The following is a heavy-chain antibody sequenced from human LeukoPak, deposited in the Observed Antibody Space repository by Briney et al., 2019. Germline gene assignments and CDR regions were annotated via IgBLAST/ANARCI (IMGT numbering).Heavy chain of an antibody. CDR2: IYYSGST. J-gene: IGHJ3*02. V-gene: IGHV4-59*08. CDR3: ARSVNYYGSKGAFDI. D-gene: IGHD3-10*01. Sequence: SETLSLTCTVSGGSISSYYWSWIRQPPGKGLEWIGYIYYSGSTNYNPSLKSRVTISVDTSKNQFSLKLSSVTAADTAVYYCARSVNYYGSKGAFDIWGQGTMVTVSS. CDR1: GGSISSYY.